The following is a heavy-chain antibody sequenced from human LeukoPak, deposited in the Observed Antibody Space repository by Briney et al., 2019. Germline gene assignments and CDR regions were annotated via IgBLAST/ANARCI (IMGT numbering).Heavy chain of an antibody. V-gene: IGHV1-69*05. CDR2: INPIFHTP. J-gene: IGHJ4*02. D-gene: IGHD4-11*01. CDR1: GGTFSSYA. CDR3: ARGRTTGEFDY. Sequence: ASVKVSCKASGGTFSSYAISWVRQAPGQGLEWMGVINPIFHTPTYAKKFQGRLTITKDESMSTASMDLSSLISDDTAVYYCARGRTTGEFDYWGQGTLVTVSS.